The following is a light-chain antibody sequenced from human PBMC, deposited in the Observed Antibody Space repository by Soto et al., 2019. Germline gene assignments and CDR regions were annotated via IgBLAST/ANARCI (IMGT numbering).Light chain of an antibody. V-gene: IGKV3-20*01. CDR1: QSVSSSY. Sequence: EIELTQSPGTLSLSPGERATLSCGASQSVSSSYLAWYQQKHGQAPRLLIYGASSRATGIPDRFSGSLYGTDFNLTISRLETEDFAVYYCQQYGSSQIAFGQGTRLEIK. CDR2: GAS. CDR3: QQYGSSQIA. J-gene: IGKJ5*01.